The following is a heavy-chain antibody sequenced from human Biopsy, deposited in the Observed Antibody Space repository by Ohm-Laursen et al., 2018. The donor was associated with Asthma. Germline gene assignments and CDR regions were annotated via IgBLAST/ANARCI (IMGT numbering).Heavy chain of an antibody. V-gene: IGHV1-69*01. Sequence: SSVKVSCKASGDSLGSFINYAISWVRQAPRQGLEWMGGLIPVLGTADYAPMFEGRVTITADESTSTAYLELTSLRFEDTAVYYCARGYSGSDRIVYYYSGMEVWGQGTTVTVSS. CDR3: ARGYSGSDRIVYYYSGMEV. D-gene: IGHD5-12*01. J-gene: IGHJ6*02. CDR1: GDSLGSFINYA. CDR2: LIPVLGTA.